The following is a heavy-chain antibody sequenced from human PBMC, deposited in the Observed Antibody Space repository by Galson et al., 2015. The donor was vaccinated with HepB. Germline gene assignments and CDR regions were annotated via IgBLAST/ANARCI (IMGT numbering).Heavy chain of an antibody. CDR3: ARSRRAGSSWVDAFDI. CDR1: GFTFSDYY. D-gene: IGHD6-13*01. Sequence: SLRLSCAASGFTFSDYYMSWIRQAPGKGLEWVSYISSSSSYTNYADSVKGRFTISRDNAKNSLYLQMNSLRAEDTAVYYCARSRRAGSSWVDAFDIWGQGTMVTVSS. J-gene: IGHJ3*02. V-gene: IGHV3-11*06. CDR2: ISSSSSYT.